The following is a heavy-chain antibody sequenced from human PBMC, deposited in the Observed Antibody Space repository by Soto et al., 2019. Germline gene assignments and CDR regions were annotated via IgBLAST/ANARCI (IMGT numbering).Heavy chain of an antibody. Sequence: SVKVTCKSSGGTFSSHSINWVRQAPGQGLEWMGGIIPIFGPANFAKKFQGRVTITADESTTTAYMELSSLTSEDTAVYYCATGSFTSTGGRIGYHYNAMDVWGQGTTVTVSS. V-gene: IGHV1-69*13. D-gene: IGHD1-1*01. CDR1: GGTFSSHS. CDR2: IIPIFGPA. CDR3: ATGSFTSTGGRIGYHYNAMDV. J-gene: IGHJ6*02.